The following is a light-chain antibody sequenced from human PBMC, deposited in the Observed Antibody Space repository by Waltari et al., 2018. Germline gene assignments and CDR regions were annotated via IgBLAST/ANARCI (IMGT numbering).Light chain of an antibody. J-gene: IGKJ4*01. CDR3: QLYGTSPALT. Sequence: EIVLTQSPGTLSLSPGERATLSCRASQSVSSNFLAWYQQKPGQAPRLLIYGASYRTTGIPDRFSGSGSGTDFTLTISRLEPEDFAVYYCQLYGTSPALTFGGGTKVEIK. CDR1: QSVSSNF. CDR2: GAS. V-gene: IGKV3-20*01.